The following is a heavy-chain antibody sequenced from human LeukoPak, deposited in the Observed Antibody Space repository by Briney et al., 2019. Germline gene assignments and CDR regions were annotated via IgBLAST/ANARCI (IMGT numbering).Heavy chain of an antibody. CDR1: GFTVSSNY. D-gene: IGHD6-19*01. CDR2: IYSGGST. J-gene: IGHJ4*02. Sequence: GGSLRLSCAASGFTVSSNYMSWVRQAPGKGLEWVSVIYSGGSTYYADSVKGRFTISRDNSKNTLYLQMNSLRAEDTAVYYCARDFPGIAVAGTRPLDYWGQGTLVTVSS. V-gene: IGHV3-53*01. CDR3: ARDFPGIAVAGTRPLDY.